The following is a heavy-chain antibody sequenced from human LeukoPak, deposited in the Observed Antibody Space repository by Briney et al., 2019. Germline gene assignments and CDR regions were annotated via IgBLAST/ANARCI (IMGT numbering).Heavy chain of an antibody. CDR2: IYSGGST. D-gene: IGHD3-10*01. J-gene: IGHJ4*02. CDR3: AKMMGYYGSGSYFDY. Sequence: GGSLRLSCAASGFTVSSNYMSWVRQAPGKGLEWVSVIYSGGSTYYADSVKGRFTISRDNAKNSLYLQMNSLRAEDTAVYYCAKMMGYYGSGSYFDYWGQGTQVTVSS. CDR1: GFTVSSNY. V-gene: IGHV3-53*01.